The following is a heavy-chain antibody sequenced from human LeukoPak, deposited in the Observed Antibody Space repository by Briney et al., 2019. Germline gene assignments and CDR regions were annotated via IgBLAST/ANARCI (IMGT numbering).Heavy chain of an antibody. J-gene: IGHJ4*03. D-gene: IGHD3-10*01. CDR2: IYYSGST. V-gene: IGHV4-59*01. CDR3: ARGRFPGSGSYYNSFDF. Sequence: PSETLSLTCTVSGGSISSYYWSWIRQPPGKGLEWIGYIYYSGSTNYNPSLKSRVTISVDTSKNQFSLKLSSVTAADTAVYYCARGRFPGSGSYYNSFDFYGHGTLVTVSS. CDR1: GGSISSYY.